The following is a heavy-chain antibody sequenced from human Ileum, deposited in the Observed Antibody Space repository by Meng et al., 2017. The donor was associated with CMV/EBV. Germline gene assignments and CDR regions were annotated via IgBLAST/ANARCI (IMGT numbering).Heavy chain of an antibody. CDR2: IYHGGST. Sequence: VQLPESGPGLVEPSGTLSLTCTVSGDSITSFYWSWIRQPAGKALEWIGRIYHGGSTNYNPSLKSRVTLSVDTSKNQFSMRLTSVTAADTAVYYCARGPGGFGDFNFDYWGQGTLVTVFS. J-gene: IGHJ4*02. CDR3: ARGPGGFGDFNFDY. V-gene: IGHV4-4*07. CDR1: GDSITSFY. D-gene: IGHD3-16*01.